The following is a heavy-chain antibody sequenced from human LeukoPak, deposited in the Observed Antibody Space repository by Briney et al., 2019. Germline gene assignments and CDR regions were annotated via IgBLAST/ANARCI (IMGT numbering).Heavy chain of an antibody. J-gene: IGHJ6*02. D-gene: IGHD7-27*01. CDR2: ISGSGGST. CDR1: GFTFGSYA. Sequence: GGSLRLSCAASGFTFGSYAMSWVRQAPGKGLEWVSAISGSGGSTYYADSVKGRFTISRDNSKNTLYLQMNGLRAEDTAVYYCAKELHWENYYYYYGMDVWGQGTTVTVSS. CDR3: AKELHWENYYYYYGMDV. V-gene: IGHV3-23*01.